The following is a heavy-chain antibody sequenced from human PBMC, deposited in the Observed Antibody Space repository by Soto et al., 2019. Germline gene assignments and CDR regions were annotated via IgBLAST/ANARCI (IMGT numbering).Heavy chain of an antibody. CDR2: TSYDGSDK. CDR3: ARWGKTGGLDV. CDR1: GFTFRSYV. J-gene: IGHJ1*01. V-gene: IGHV3-30*19. Sequence: QVQLVESGGGVVQPGTSLRVSCVGSGFTFRSYVIHWVRQAPGKGLEWVALTSYDGSDKYYGAFVRGRFTLSKGNSRNTVDLKMDSLTSEETALYYCARWGKTGGLDVWGQGTLVSVSS. D-gene: IGHD3-16*01.